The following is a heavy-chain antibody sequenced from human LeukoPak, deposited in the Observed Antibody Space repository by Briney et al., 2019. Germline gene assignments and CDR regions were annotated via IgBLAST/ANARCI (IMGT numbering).Heavy chain of an antibody. V-gene: IGHV5-51*03. D-gene: IGHD4-17*01. CDR1: GYSFTSYW. J-gene: IGHJ4*02. CDR2: IYPGDSDT. Sequence: GESLKISCKGSGYSFTSYWIGWVRQMPGKGLEWMGIIYPGDSDTRYSPSLQGQVTTSADTSIRTAYLQWRSLQASKTAMYYSARLSTVGGDYQGGSDYGGQGTLVSVSS. CDR3: ARLSTVGGDYQGGSDY.